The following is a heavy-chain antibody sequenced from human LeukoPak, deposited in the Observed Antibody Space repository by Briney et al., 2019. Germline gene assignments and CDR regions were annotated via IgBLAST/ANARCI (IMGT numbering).Heavy chain of an antibody. V-gene: IGHV4-4*02. Sequence: PGGSLRLSCAASGFPFSTYGMNWVRQAPGKGLEWIGNIYYSGSTYYNPSLKSRVTISVDKSKNQFSLKLSSVTAADTAVYYCARLYYYDSSGYYGFDYWGQGTLVTVSS. CDR1: GFPFSTYG. CDR3: ARLYYYDSSGYYGFDY. D-gene: IGHD3-22*01. J-gene: IGHJ4*02. CDR2: IYYSGST.